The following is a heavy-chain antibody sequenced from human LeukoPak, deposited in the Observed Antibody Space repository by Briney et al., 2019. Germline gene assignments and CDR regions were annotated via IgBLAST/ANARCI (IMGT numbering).Heavy chain of an antibody. V-gene: IGHV3-53*01. D-gene: IGHD2/OR15-2a*01. CDR3: VSFYETY. CDR1: GFTVSSNY. J-gene: IGHJ4*02. Sequence: PGGSLRLSCAASGFTVSSNYMSWVRQAPGKGLEWVSVIYSGGSTYYADSVKGRFTISKDNTKNTVYLRMNSLRAEDTAVYYCVSFYETYWGRGTLVTVSS. CDR2: IYSGGST.